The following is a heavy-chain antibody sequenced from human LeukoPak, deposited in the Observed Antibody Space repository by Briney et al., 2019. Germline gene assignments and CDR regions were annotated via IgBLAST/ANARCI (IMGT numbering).Heavy chain of an antibody. CDR3: ARVKRRFGEFDPYFDY. D-gene: IGHD3-10*01. CDR2: IIPIFGTA. J-gene: IGHJ4*02. CDR1: GGTFSSYA. Sequence: SVTVSCKASGGTFSSYAISWVRQAPGQGLEWMGGIIPIFGTANYAQKFQGRVTITADESTSTAYMELSSLRSEDTAVYYCARVKRRFGEFDPYFDYWGQGTLLTVPS. V-gene: IGHV1-69*13.